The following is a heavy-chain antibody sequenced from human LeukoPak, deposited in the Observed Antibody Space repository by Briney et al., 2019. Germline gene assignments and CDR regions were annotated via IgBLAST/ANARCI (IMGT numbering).Heavy chain of an antibody. CDR3: ARESRTYDGSGYAYDY. J-gene: IGHJ4*02. CDR2: IYTSGST. CDR1: GGSISNYY. V-gene: IGHV4-4*07. Sequence: PSETLSLTCSVSGGSISNYYWGWIRQPAGKGLEWIGRIYTSGSTDYNPSLKSRVTVSVDTSTRQFSLRLSSVTAADTAMYYCARESRTYDGSGYAYDYWGQGTLVTVSS. D-gene: IGHD3-22*01.